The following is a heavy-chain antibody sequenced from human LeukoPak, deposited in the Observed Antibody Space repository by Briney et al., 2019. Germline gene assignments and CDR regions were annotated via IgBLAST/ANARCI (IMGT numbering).Heavy chain of an antibody. CDR3: ARDESPPGWSKWYFDL. Sequence: GGSLRLSCAASGFTFSSYSMNWVRQAPGKGLEWVSSISSSSSYIYYADSVKGRFTISRDNAKNSLYLQMNSLRAEDTAVYYCARDESPPGWSKWYFDLWGRGTLVTVSS. V-gene: IGHV3-21*01. J-gene: IGHJ2*01. CDR2: ISSSSSYI. D-gene: IGHD2-15*01. CDR1: GFTFSSYS.